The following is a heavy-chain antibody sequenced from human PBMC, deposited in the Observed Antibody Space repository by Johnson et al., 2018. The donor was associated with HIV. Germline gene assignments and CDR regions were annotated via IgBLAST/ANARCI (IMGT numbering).Heavy chain of an antibody. Sequence: VQLVESGGGSVQPGGSLRLSCAASGFSFSSYALTWVRQAPGKGLEWVSGISGSGVSTYYADSVKGRFTIYRDNSKETLFLQIVSLGPEDTAVYYCAIGARYGSVGSCPEAFDIWGQGPMVTVSS. CDR3: AIGARYGSVGSCPEAFDI. V-gene: IGHV3-23*04. D-gene: IGHD2-15*01. CDR1: GFSFSSYA. J-gene: IGHJ3*02. CDR2: ISGSGVST.